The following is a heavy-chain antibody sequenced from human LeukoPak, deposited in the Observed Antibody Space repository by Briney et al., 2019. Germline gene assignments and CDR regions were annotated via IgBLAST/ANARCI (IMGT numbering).Heavy chain of an antibody. J-gene: IGHJ5*02. CDR2: INSDGSST. CDR1: GFTFNNYW. V-gene: IGHV3-74*01. Sequence: GGSLRLSCAASGFTFNNYWMHWVRQAPGKGLVWVSRINSDGSSTSYADSVKGRFTISRDNAKNMLYLQTNSLRGEDTAVYYCARENFDPWGQGTLVTVSS. CDR3: ARENFDP.